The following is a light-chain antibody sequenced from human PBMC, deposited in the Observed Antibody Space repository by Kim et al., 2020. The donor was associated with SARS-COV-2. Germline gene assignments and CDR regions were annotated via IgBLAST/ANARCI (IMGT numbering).Light chain of an antibody. CDR2: ECP. J-gene: IGLJ3*02. V-gene: IGLV2-14*03. Sequence: ITSPSRGPTMTVVVSNMVPCTQHHQAKAPKTLFFECPKGPFGVSNRFSGSKSGNTASLTISGLQAEDEADYSCSSYTSSSTWVFGGGTQLTVL. CDR1: TMTVVVSN. CDR3: SSYTSSSTWV.